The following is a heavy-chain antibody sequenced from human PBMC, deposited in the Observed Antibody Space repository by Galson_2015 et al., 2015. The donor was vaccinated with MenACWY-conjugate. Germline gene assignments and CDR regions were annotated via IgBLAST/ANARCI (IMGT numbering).Heavy chain of an antibody. V-gene: IGHV3-23*01. CDR1: GFTFRNYA. Sequence: SLRLSCAASGFTFRNYAMSWVRQAPGKGLEWVSCVSGSDGSTCYADSVKGRFIISRDNSKNTLYLQMNSLRAEDTAVYYCAKCGTPTAVALLRYFDLWGRGTLVTVSS. D-gene: IGHD2-15*01. CDR2: VSGSDGST. J-gene: IGHJ2*01. CDR3: AKCGTPTAVALLRYFDL.